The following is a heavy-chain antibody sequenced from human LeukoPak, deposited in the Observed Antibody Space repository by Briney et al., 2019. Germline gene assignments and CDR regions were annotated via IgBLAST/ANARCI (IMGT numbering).Heavy chain of an antibody. J-gene: IGHJ4*02. CDR3: AKGGIAASDFDY. CDR1: GFTFNDYA. D-gene: IGHD6-13*01. CDR2: ISYDGSNK. V-gene: IGHV3-30-3*01. Sequence: GGSLRLSCAASGFTFNDYAIHWVRQAPSKGLEWVAVISYDGSNKFYTDSVKGRFTISRDNSKNTLYLQMNSLRAEDTAVYYCAKGGIAASDFDYWGQGTLVTVSS.